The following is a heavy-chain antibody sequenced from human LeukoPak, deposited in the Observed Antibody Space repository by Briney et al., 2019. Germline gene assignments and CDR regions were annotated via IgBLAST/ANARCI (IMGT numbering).Heavy chain of an antibody. Sequence: VASVKVSCKASGYTFTSYYMHWVRQAPGQGLEWMGIINPSGGSTSYAQKFQGRVTMTRGMSTSTVYMELSSLRSEDTAVYYCARESRYYGSGTSIWFDPWGQGTLVTVSS. V-gene: IGHV1-46*01. D-gene: IGHD3-10*01. J-gene: IGHJ5*02. CDR2: INPSGGST. CDR3: ARESRYYGSGTSIWFDP. CDR1: GYTFTSYY.